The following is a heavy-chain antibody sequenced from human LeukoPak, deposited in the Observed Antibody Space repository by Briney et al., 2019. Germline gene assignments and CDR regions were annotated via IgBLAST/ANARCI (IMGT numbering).Heavy chain of an antibody. D-gene: IGHD5-18*01. CDR3: AKAAGYSYGHIDY. J-gene: IGHJ4*02. CDR1: GFTFDDYA. CDR2: ISWNSGSI. Sequence: GRSLRLSCAASGFTFDDYAMHWVRQAPGKGLEWVSGISWNSGSIDYADSVKGRFTISRDNAKNSLYLQMNSLRAEDMALYYCAKAAGYSYGHIDYWGQGTLVTVSS. V-gene: IGHV3-9*03.